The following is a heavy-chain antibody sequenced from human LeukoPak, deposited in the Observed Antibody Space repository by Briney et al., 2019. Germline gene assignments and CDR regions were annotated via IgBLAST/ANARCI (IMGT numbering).Heavy chain of an antibody. V-gene: IGHV3-30*04. CDR2: ISYDGSNK. D-gene: IGHD6-13*01. J-gene: IGHJ4*02. CDR3: ARDKMAAAGI. Sequence: GGSLRLSCAASGFTFSSYAMHWVRQAPGKGLEWVAVISYDGSNKYYADSVKGRFTISRDNSKNTLYLQMNSLRAEGTAVYYCARDKMAAAGIWGQGTLVTVSS. CDR1: GFTFSSYA.